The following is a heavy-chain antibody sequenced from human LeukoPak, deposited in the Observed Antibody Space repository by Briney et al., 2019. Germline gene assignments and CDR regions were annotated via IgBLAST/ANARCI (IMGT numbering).Heavy chain of an antibody. CDR1: GGTFSSYA. CDR3: ARGVHPTH. CDR2: MNPNSGNT. J-gene: IGHJ4*02. V-gene: IGHV1-8*03. Sequence: GSSVKVSCKASGGTFSSYAISWVRQATGQGLEWMGWMNPNSGNTGYAQKFQGRVTITRNTSISTAYMELSSLRSEDTAVYYCARGVHPTHWGQGTLVTVSS.